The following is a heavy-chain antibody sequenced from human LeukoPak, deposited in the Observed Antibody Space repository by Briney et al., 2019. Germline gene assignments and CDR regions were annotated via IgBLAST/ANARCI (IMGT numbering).Heavy chain of an antibody. Sequence: SETLSLTCSVSGGSISSSNWWSWVRQPPGKGLEWIGEIYHSGSTNYNPSLKSRVTISVDKSKNQFSLKLSSVTAADTAVYYCARGGGYGDYGAFDIWGQGTMVTVSS. D-gene: IGHD4-17*01. CDR1: GGSISSSNW. J-gene: IGHJ3*02. CDR2: IYHSGST. V-gene: IGHV4-4*02. CDR3: ARGGGYGDYGAFDI.